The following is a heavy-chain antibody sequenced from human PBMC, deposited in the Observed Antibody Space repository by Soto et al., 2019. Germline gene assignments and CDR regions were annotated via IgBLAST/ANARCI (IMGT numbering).Heavy chain of an antibody. CDR2: ISASGGST. V-gene: IGHV3-23*01. D-gene: IGHD3-3*01. Sequence: EVQLLESGGGLVQPGGSLRLSCAASGFTFSSYAMSWVCQAPGKGLEWVSAISASGGSTYYADSVKGRFTISRDHSKNTLYLQMNSLRADDTAVYYCAKLDNYDFWSDSSHNWFDPWGQGTLVTVSS. CDR1: GFTFSSYA. CDR3: AKLDNYDFWSDSSHNWFDP. J-gene: IGHJ5*02.